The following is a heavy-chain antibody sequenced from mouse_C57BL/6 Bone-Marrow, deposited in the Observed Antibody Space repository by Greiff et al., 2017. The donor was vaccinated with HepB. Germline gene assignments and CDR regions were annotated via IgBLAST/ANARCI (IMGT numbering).Heavy chain of an antibody. CDR3: ARYSSGPYAY. J-gene: IGHJ2*01. Sequence: VQLQQSGPVLVKPGASVKISCKASGYTFTDFYMNWVKPSHGKSLEWIGVINPYNGGTSYNQKFKGKATLTVDKSSSTAYMGLNSLTSKDSTVYYSARYSSGPYAYWGQGTPPT. CDR1: GYTFTDFY. CDR2: INPYNGGT. V-gene: IGHV1-19*01. D-gene: IGHD3-2*02.